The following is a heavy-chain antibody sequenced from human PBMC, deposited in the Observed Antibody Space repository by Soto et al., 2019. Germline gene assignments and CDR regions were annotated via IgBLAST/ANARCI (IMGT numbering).Heavy chain of an antibody. CDR3: ARMLEYGSGSYWDY. J-gene: IGHJ4*02. CDR2: IYYSGST. CDR1: GGSISSYY. D-gene: IGHD3-10*01. V-gene: IGHV4-59*01. Sequence: SETLSLTCTVSGGSISSYYWSWIRQPPGKGLEWIGYIYYSGSTNYNPSLKSRVTISVDTSKNQFSLKLSSVTAADTAVYYCARMLEYGSGSYWDYWGQGTLVTVSS.